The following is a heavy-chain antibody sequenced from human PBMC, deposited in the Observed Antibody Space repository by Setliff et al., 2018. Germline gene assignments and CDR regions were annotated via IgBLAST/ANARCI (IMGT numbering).Heavy chain of an antibody. D-gene: IGHD1-26*01. CDR2: ISSDGSRT. Sequence: GGSLRLSCAASGLSFSTSAMHWVRQAPGKELEYVSAISSDGSRTYYGDSVKGRFTISRDNAKNSLYLQMNSLRAEDTAVYYCARSGNYRVDYWGQGTLVTVSS. J-gene: IGHJ4*02. CDR1: GLSFSTSA. CDR3: ARSGNYRVDY. V-gene: IGHV3-64*02.